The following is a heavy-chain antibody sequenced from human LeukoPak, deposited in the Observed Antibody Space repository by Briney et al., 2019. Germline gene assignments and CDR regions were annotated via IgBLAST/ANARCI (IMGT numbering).Heavy chain of an antibody. D-gene: IGHD3-22*01. CDR2: IYPGDSDT. CDR3: ATVVVITKSSDAFDI. Sequence: GESLKISCKGSGYSFTSYWIGWVRQMPGKGLEWMGIIYPGDSDTRYSPSFQGQVTISADKSISTAYLQWSSLKASDTAMYYCATVVVITKSSDAFDIWGQGTMVTVSS. J-gene: IGHJ3*02. V-gene: IGHV5-51*01. CDR1: GYSFTSYW.